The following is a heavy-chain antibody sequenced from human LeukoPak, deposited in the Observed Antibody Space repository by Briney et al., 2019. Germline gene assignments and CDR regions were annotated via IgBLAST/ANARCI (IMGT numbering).Heavy chain of an antibody. D-gene: IGHD3-22*01. CDR3: ARVRRYYDSSGYYDYYYYGMDV. J-gene: IGHJ6*02. CDR1: GFTFSSYW. CDR2: IKQDGSEK. Sequence: GGSLRLSWAASGFTFSSYWMSWVRQAPGKGLEWVANIKQDGSEKYYVDSVKGRFTISRDNAKNSLYLQMNSLRAEDTAVYYCARVRRYYDSSGYYDYYYYGMDVWGQGTTVTVSS. V-gene: IGHV3-7*03.